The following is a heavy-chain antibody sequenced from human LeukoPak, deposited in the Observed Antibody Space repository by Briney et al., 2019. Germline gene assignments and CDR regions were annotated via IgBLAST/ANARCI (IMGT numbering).Heavy chain of an antibody. CDR1: GGSISSSSYY. J-gene: IGHJ5*02. CDR3: ARVDSYENWFDP. V-gene: IGHV4-39*07. Sequence: SETLSLTCTVSGGSISSSSYYWGWIRQPPGKGLEWIGSIYYSGSTYYNPSLKSRVTISVDTSKNQFSLKLSSVTAADTAVYYCARVDSYENWFDPWGQGTLVTVSS. D-gene: IGHD5-18*01. CDR2: IYYSGST.